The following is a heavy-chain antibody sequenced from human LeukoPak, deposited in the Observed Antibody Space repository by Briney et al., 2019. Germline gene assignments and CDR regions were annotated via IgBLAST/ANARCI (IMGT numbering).Heavy chain of an antibody. J-gene: IGHJ4*02. V-gene: IGHV3-23*01. CDR2: ISGSGGST. Sequence: GGSLRLSCAASGFTFSNYAMSWVRQAPGKGLEWVSAISGSGGSTYYADSVKGRFTISRDNSKNTLYLQMNSLRAEDTAVYYCAKVRGLWFGESLGYWGQGTLVTVSS. CDR1: GFTFSNYA. D-gene: IGHD3-10*01. CDR3: AKVRGLWFGESLGY.